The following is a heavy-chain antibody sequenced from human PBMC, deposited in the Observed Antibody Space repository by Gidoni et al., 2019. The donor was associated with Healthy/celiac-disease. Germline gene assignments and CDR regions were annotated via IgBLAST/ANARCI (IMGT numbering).Heavy chain of an antibody. D-gene: IGHD6-19*01. Sequence: QVQLQESGPGLVKPSQTLSLTCTVSGGSISSGDYYWSWLRQPPGKGLEWIGYIYYSGSTYYNPSLKSRVTISVDTSKNQFSLKLSSVTAADTAVYYCARMVIAVALGGSGWFDPWGQGTLVTVSS. CDR2: IYYSGST. CDR3: ARMVIAVALGGSGWFDP. J-gene: IGHJ5*02. CDR1: GGSISSGDYY. V-gene: IGHV4-30-4*01.